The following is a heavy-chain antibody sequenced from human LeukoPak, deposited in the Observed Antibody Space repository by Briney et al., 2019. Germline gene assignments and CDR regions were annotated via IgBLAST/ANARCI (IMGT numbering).Heavy chain of an antibody. J-gene: IGHJ3*02. CDR1: GGSISSGSYY. CDR2: IYTSGST. Sequence: SQTLSLTCTVSGGSISSGSYYWSWNRQPAGKGLEWIGRIYTSGSTNYNPSLKSRVTISVDTSKNQFSLKLSSVTAADTAVYYCARVLVGAPHAFDIWGQGTMVTVSS. CDR3: ARVLVGAPHAFDI. V-gene: IGHV4-61*02. D-gene: IGHD1-26*01.